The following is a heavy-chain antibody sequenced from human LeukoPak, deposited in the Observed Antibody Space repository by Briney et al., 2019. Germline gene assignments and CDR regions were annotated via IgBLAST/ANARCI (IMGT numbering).Heavy chain of an antibody. D-gene: IGHD6-19*01. Sequence: SQTLSLTFALSGDSVSRNNAGWNWIRQSPSRGLEWLGSTYYRSKFYNDYAVSVQSRITIDPDTSSNLFSLQLHSVTPEDTAIYYCVRGQWNPVYYFDFWGQGTLVTVSS. CDR3: VRGQWNPVYYFDF. CDR1: GDSVSRNNAG. V-gene: IGHV6-1*01. J-gene: IGHJ4*02. CDR2: TYYRSKFYN.